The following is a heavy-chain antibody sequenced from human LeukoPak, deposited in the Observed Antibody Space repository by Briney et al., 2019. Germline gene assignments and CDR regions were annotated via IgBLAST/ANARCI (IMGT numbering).Heavy chain of an antibody. J-gene: IGHJ4*02. CDR1: GGSISSGSCY. Sequence: TSETLSLTCTVSGGSISSGSCYWSWIRQPAGKGLEWIRRIYTSGSTNYNPSPKSRVTISVDTSNNLFSLKLSSLTAADTAVFYCARDHSWELRNWGQGTLVTVSS. CDR2: IYTSGST. V-gene: IGHV4-61*02. D-gene: IGHD1-26*01. CDR3: ARDHSWELRN.